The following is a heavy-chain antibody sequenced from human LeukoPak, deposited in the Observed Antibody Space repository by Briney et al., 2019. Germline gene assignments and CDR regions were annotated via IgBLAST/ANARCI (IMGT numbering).Heavy chain of an antibody. Sequence: SETLSLTCTVSGGSISSYYWSWIRQPPGKGLEWIGYIYHSGSTNYNPSLKSRVTISVDTSKNQFSLKLSSVTAADTAVYYCARAESIAVGIGFDPWGQGTLVTVSS. CDR1: GGSISSYY. CDR2: IYHSGST. D-gene: IGHD6-19*01. CDR3: ARAESIAVGIGFDP. V-gene: IGHV4-59*01. J-gene: IGHJ5*02.